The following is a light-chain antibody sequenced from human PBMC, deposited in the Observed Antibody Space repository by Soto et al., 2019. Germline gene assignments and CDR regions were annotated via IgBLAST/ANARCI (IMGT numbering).Light chain of an antibody. J-gene: IGLJ1*01. CDR2: HVS. Sequence: QSALTXPASVSGSPGQSITISCTGTSSDFGGYNYVSWYQQYPGKVPKLLIYHVSNRPSGVSNRFSGSKSGNTASLTISGLQAEDEADYFCTSFTSDNLYVFGTGTKVTVL. CDR1: SSDFGGYNY. CDR3: TSFTSDNLYV. V-gene: IGLV2-14*03.